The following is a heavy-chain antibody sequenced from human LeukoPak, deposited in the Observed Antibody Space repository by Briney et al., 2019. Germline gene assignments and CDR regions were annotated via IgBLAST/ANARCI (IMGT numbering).Heavy chain of an antibody. D-gene: IGHD1-26*01. CDR2: IDPNSGGT. CDR1: GYTFTGYY. V-gene: IGHV1-2*04. CDR3: ARGGYSGNYYDRFDP. J-gene: IGHJ5*02. Sequence: ASVKVSCKASGYTFTGYYMHWVRQAPGQGLEWMGWIDPNSGGTNYAQKFQGWVTMTRDTSISTAYMELSRLRSDDTAVYYCARGGYSGNYYDRFDPWGQGTLVTVSS.